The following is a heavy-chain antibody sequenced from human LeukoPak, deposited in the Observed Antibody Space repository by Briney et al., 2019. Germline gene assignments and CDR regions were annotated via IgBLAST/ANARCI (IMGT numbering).Heavy chain of an antibody. J-gene: IGHJ4*02. CDR1: GFTFSSYW. D-gene: IGHD6-19*01. Sequence: GGSLRLSCAASGFTFSSYWMHWVRQAPGKGLVWVSRINIDGSNTNYADSVRGRFTISRDNAKNTLYLQMSSLRAEDTAVYYCAKETTVAGFYPYFDYWGQGTLVTVSS. V-gene: IGHV3-74*01. CDR2: INIDGSNT. CDR3: AKETTVAGFYPYFDY.